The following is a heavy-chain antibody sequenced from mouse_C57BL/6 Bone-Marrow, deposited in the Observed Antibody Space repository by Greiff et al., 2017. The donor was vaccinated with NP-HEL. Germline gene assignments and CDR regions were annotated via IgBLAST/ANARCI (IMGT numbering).Heavy chain of an antibody. D-gene: IGHD2-3*01. Sequence: VQLVESGAELARPGASVKMSCKASGYTFTSYTMHWVKQRPGQGLEWIGYINPSSGYTKYNQKFKDKATLTADKSSSTAYMQLSSLTSEDSAVYYCARYDGYYDWYFDVWGTGTTVTVSS. V-gene: IGHV1-4*01. J-gene: IGHJ1*03. CDR2: INPSSGYT. CDR3: ARYDGYYDWYFDV. CDR1: GYTFTSYT.